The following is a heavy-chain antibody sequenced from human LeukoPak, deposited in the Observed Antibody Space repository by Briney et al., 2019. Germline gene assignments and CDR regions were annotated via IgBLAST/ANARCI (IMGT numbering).Heavy chain of an antibody. CDR1: DGSTTGYY. CDR3: ARHMSVSYDAFDL. D-gene: IGHD3-10*01. CDR2: VYYTGRT. V-gene: IGHV4-59*08. Sequence: SETLSLTCSVSDGSTTGYYWSWIRQPPGKGLEWIAYVYYTGRTLYNPSLESRVTISVDTSKTQFSLTVTSVTAADTAVYYCARHMSVSYDAFDLWSRGTTVTVSS. J-gene: IGHJ3*01.